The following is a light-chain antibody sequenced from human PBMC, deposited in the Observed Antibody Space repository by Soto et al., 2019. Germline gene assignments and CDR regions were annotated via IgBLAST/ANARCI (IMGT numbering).Light chain of an antibody. V-gene: IGKV3-15*01. Sequence: EIVMTQSTATLSVSPGERATLSCRASQNVSSKLAWYQRKPGQAPRLLIYGASTRATGIPARFSDSGSGTEFPLTISSLQSEDFAVYYCQQYNNCPPFASGPGTKVDI. CDR1: QNVSSK. J-gene: IGKJ3*01. CDR2: GAS. CDR3: QQYNNCPPFA.